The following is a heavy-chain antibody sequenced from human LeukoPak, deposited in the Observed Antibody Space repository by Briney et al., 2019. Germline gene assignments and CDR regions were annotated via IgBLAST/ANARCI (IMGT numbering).Heavy chain of an antibody. CDR2: INHSGST. J-gene: IGHJ5*02. CDR3: ARERYYYGGKTWFDP. D-gene: IGHD4-23*01. CDR1: GGSFSGYY. V-gene: IGHV4-34*01. Sequence: SETLSLTCAVYGGSFSGYYWSWIRQPPGKGLEWIGEINHSGSTNYNPSLKSRVTLSVDTSKNQLSLNLTSVTAADTAVYYCARERYYYGGKTWFDPWGQGTLVTVSS.